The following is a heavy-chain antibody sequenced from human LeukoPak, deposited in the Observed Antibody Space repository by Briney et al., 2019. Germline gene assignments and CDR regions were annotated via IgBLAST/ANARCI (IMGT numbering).Heavy chain of an antibody. Sequence: SETLSLTCTVSGGSISSYYWSWIRQPPGKGLEYIGYLFYTGTTNYSPSLKSRVTISLDRSKNQFSLRLSSVTAADTAVYYCARGASSTWPFDYWGEGTLVTVPS. CDR1: GGSISSYY. V-gene: IGHV4-59*13. D-gene: IGHD6-13*01. CDR2: LFYTGTT. J-gene: IGHJ4*02. CDR3: ARGASSTWPFDY.